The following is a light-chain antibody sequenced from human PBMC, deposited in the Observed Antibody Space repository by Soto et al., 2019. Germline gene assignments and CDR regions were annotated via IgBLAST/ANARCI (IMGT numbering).Light chain of an antibody. J-gene: IGKJ5*01. V-gene: IGKV1-5*03. CDR3: QQSFSTPT. CDR1: QTISSW. Sequence: DIQVTQSPPTLSASVGDRVTITCRASQTISSWLAWYQQKPGKAPKLLIYKASTLKSGVPSRFSGSGSGTDFTLTISGLQSEDFATYYCQQSFSTPTFGQGTRLEIK. CDR2: KAS.